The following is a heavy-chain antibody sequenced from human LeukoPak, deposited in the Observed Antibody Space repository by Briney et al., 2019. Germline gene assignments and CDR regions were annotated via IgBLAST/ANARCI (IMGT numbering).Heavy chain of an antibody. D-gene: IGHD3-22*01. CDR1: GNSISSGDYY. CDR3: ATNTYYDSSGYGNDY. CDR2: IYYSGST. V-gene: IGHV4-39*01. Sequence: SETLSLTCTVSGNSISSGDYYWSWIRQPAGKGLEWIGSIYYSGSTYYNPSLKSRVTISVDTSKNQFSLKLSSVTAADTAVYYCATNTYYDSSGYGNDYWGQGTLVTVSS. J-gene: IGHJ4*02.